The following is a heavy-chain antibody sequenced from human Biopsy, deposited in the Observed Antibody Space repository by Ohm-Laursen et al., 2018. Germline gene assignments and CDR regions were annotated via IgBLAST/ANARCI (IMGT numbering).Heavy chain of an antibody. V-gene: IGHV4-39*01. J-gene: IGHJ5*02. CDR2: IFYSGII. Sequence: SETLSLTCTVSGGSVSSNTNYWAWIRQPPGKGLEWIGSIFYSGIIYYNPSLKSQVSISVDTSKNQFSLNLNSVTAADTAVYYCARHPTGFWFDPWGQGTLVIVSS. CDR1: GGSVSSNTNY. CDR3: ARHPTGFWFDP.